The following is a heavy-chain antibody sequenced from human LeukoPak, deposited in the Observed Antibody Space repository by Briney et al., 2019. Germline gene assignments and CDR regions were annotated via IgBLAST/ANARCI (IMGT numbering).Heavy chain of an antibody. J-gene: IGHJ4*02. Sequence: PGMSLRLSCAASGFTFSRYAMHWVRQAPGKGLEWVAVISYDGSNEYYADSVKGRFTISRDSSENTLYLQMNSLRVEDTAVYYCARVGYYSSGPFSYFDYWGQGTLVTVSS. V-gene: IGHV3-30-3*01. D-gene: IGHD3-10*01. CDR2: ISYDGSNE. CDR3: ARVGYYSSGPFSYFDY. CDR1: GFTFSRYA.